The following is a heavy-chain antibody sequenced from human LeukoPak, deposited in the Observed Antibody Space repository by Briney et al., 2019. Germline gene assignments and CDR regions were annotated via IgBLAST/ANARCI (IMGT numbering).Heavy chain of an antibody. D-gene: IGHD2-15*01. CDR2: INPSGGST. Sequence: ASVKVSCKASGYTFTSYYMHWVRQAPGQGLEWMGIINPSGGSTSYAQKFQGRVTMTRDTSTSTVYMELSSLRSEDTAVYYCARVPGGNSYYYYMDVWGKGTTVTVSS. CDR1: GYTFTSYY. CDR3: ARVPGGNSYYYYMDV. V-gene: IGHV1-46*01. J-gene: IGHJ6*03.